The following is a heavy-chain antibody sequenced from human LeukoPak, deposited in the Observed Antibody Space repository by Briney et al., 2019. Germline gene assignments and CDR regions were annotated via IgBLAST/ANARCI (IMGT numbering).Heavy chain of an antibody. V-gene: IGHV3-20*04. CDR1: GFTFDDYG. CDR3: AKESLLLRGPLLIYYFDF. J-gene: IGHJ4*02. D-gene: IGHD3-10*01. CDR2: INWNGGST. Sequence: PGGSLRLSCAASGFTFDDYGMSWVRQAPGKGLEWVSGINWNGGSTTYADSVKGRFTISRDNSKNTLYLQMNSLRAEDTAIYYCAKESLLLRGPLLIYYFDFWGQGTLATVSS.